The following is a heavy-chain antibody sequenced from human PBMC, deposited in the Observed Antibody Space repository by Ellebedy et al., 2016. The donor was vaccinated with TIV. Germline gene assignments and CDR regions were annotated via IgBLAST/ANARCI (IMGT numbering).Heavy chain of an antibody. J-gene: IGHJ4*02. Sequence: GGSLRLXXAASGFIFSSYWMHWVRQAPGEGLVWVSRINSDGSITTYADSVKGRFTISRDNAENTLYLQMNSLRDEDTAVYYCTTDGPIQLWIKDYWGQGTLVTVSS. CDR3: TTDGPIQLWIKDY. CDR2: INSDGSIT. CDR1: GFIFSSYW. V-gene: IGHV3-74*01. D-gene: IGHD5-18*01.